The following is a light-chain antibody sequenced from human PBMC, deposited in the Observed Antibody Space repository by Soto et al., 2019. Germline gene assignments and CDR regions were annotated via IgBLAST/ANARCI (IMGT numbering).Light chain of an antibody. V-gene: IGLV1-40*01. CDR2: GNS. CDR1: SSNIGADYD. J-gene: IGLJ3*02. Sequence: QSALTQPPSVSGAPGQRVTISCTGSSSNIGADYDVHWYQQLPGTAPKLLIYGNSNRPSGVPDRISGSKSGTSASLAITGLQAEDEADYHCQSFDSSLSGGVFGGGTKLTVL. CDR3: QSFDSSLSGGV.